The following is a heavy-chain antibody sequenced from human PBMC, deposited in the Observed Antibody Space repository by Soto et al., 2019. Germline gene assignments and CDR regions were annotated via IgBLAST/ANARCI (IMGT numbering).Heavy chain of an antibody. CDR3: AREAGDYGHPYFDY. V-gene: IGHV1-69*01. J-gene: IGHJ4*02. CDR2: IIPTFGTV. D-gene: IGHD3-10*01. CDR1: GDTFSSYA. Sequence: QLVQSGPDVKKPGSSVKVSCKSVGDTFSSYAVSWVRQAPGQGLEWMGGIIPTFGTVNYAQKFQGRATITADESTRLSYMELSSLKSEDTAVYYCAREAGDYGHPYFDYWGQGTLISVSS.